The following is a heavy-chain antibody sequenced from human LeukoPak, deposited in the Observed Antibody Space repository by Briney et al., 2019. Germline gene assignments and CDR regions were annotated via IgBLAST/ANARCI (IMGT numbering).Heavy chain of an antibody. Sequence: QPGRSLRLSCAASGFTFNDYAMHWVRQPPGKGLEWVSGISWNRGSIGYADSVKGRFIISRDNAKNSLYLQINSLRAEDTALYYCARIRGYSYGSDAFDIWGQGTMVTVSS. CDR3: ARIRGYSYGSDAFDI. CDR1: GFTFNDYA. V-gene: IGHV3-9*01. CDR2: ISWNRGSI. J-gene: IGHJ3*02. D-gene: IGHD5-18*01.